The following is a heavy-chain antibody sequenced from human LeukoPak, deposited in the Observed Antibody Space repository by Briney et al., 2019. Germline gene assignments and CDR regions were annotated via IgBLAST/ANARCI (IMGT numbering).Heavy chain of an antibody. Sequence: SETLSLTCTVSGGSISGYYWSWIRQPPGKGLEWIGYIYYSGSTNYNPSLKSRVTISVDTSKDQLSLKLSSVTAADTAVYFCARTPVFGSGNHYFDLWGQGTLVTVSS. CDR2: IYYSGST. CDR3: ARTPVFGSGNHYFDL. V-gene: IGHV4-59*01. J-gene: IGHJ4*02. CDR1: GGSISGYY. D-gene: IGHD3-10*01.